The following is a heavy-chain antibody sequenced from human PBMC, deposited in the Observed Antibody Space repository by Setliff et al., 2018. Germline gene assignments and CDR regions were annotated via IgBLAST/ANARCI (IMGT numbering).Heavy chain of an antibody. D-gene: IGHD3-22*01. CDR3: ARDLPFYYYDSSGYY. CDR1: GFTFSDHY. V-gene: IGHV3-11*04. CDR2: ISRGGNTI. J-gene: IGHJ6*02. Sequence: GGSLRLSCAASGFTFSDHYMNWIRQAPGKGLEWISYISRGGNTIYYADSVKGRFTISRDNAKNSLYLQMNSLRAEDTAVYYCARDLPFYYYDSSGYYWGQGTTVTVSS.